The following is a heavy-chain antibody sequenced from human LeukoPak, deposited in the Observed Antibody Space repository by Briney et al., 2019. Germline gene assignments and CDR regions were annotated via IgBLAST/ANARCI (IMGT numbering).Heavy chain of an antibody. Sequence: ASVKVSCKASGYTFTSYGISWVRQAPGQGLEWMGWISAYNGNTNYAQKLQGRVTMTTDTSASTAYMELRSLRSDDTAAYYCARMSVTMIVDPSDYWGQGTLVTVSS. CDR1: GYTFTSYG. CDR2: ISAYNGNT. J-gene: IGHJ4*02. D-gene: IGHD3-22*01. CDR3: ARMSVTMIVDPSDY. V-gene: IGHV1-18*01.